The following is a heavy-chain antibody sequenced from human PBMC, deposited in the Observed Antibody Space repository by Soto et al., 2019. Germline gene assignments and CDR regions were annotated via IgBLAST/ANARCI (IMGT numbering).Heavy chain of an antibody. CDR1: GFSFSSYA. J-gene: IGHJ4*02. CDR3: AKDLWPERGSGSPLDY. D-gene: IGHD6-19*01. Sequence: QVQLVESGGGVVQPGGSLRVSCAASGFSFSSYAMHWVRQAPGKGLVRVAGITYDGSNKYYADSVKGRFTVSRDTSKTTLFLQMNSLRVEDTAVYHCAKDLWPERGSGSPLDYWGQGTLVTVSS. CDR2: ITYDGSNK. V-gene: IGHV3-30*18.